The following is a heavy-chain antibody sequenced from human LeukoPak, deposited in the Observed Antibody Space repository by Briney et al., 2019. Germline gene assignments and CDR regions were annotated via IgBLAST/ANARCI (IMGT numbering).Heavy chain of an antibody. D-gene: IGHD3-22*01. CDR2: ISGSGGST. Sequence: AGESLTLSCAASGFTFSSYSMSWIRQAPGKGLEWVSAISGSGGSTYYADSVKGRFTISRDNSKNTLYPQMNSLRAEDTAVYYCAKDSAYYDSSDWGQGTLVTVSS. J-gene: IGHJ4*02. CDR3: AKDSAYYDSSD. V-gene: IGHV3-23*01. CDR1: GFTFSSYS.